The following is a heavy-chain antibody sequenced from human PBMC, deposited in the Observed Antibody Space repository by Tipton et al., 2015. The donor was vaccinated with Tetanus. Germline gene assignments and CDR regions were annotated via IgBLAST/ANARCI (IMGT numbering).Heavy chain of an antibody. D-gene: IGHD3-22*01. CDR2: ISIYNGNT. Sequence: QVQLVQSGPEVKKPGSSVKVSCKASGGTFTNYALSWVRQAPGQGLEWMGWISIYNGNTNYAEKFQGRVTMTTDTSTNTAFMEVRSLRSDDTAVYYCARRPKYYYDSSGSWFDLWGQGTLVTVSS. CDR3: ARRPKYYYDSSGSWFDL. V-gene: IGHV1-18*01. CDR1: GGTFTNYA. J-gene: IGHJ5*02.